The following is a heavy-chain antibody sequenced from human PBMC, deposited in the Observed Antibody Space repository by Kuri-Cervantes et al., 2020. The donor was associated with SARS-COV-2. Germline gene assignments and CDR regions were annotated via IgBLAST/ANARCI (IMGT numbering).Heavy chain of an antibody. J-gene: IGHJ4*02. CDR3: ARDPTPGIAVAGPWGNFDY. D-gene: IGHD6-19*01. Sequence: EGSLRLSCAASGFTFSSYAMSWVRQAPGKGLEWVSAISGSGGSTYYADSVKGRFTISRDNSKNTLYLQMNSLRAEDTAVYYCARDPTPGIAVAGPWGNFDYWGQGTLVTVSS. V-gene: IGHV3-23*01. CDR1: GFTFSSYA. CDR2: ISGSGGST.